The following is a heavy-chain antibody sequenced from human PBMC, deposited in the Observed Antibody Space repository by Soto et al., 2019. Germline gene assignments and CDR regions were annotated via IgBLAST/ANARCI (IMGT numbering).Heavy chain of an antibody. CDR1: GGSISSSSYY. Sequence: SETLSLTCTVSGGSISSSSYYWGWILQPPGKGLEWIGSIYYSGSTYYNPSLKSRVTISVDTSKNQFSLKLSSVTAADTAVYYCARFXVVLGGWFASWGQGTLVTVSS. CDR2: IYYSGST. J-gene: IGHJ5*01. V-gene: IGHV4-39*01. D-gene: IGHD2-15*01. CDR3: ARFXVVLGGWFAS.